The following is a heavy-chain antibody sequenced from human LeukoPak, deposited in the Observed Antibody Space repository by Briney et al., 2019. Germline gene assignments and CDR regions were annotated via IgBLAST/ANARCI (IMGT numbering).Heavy chain of an antibody. CDR2: IGGSGGST. J-gene: IGHJ4*02. D-gene: IGHD2-2*01. V-gene: IGHV3-23*01. Sequence: GGSLRLSCAVSGITLSNYGMSWVRQAPGQGLEWVAGIGGSGGSTNYADSAKGRFTISRDNPRNTLYLQMNSLRAEDTAVYFCAKRGVVIRVILVGFHKEAYYFDSWGQGALVTVSS. CDR1: GITLSNYG. CDR3: AKRGVVIRVILVGFHKEAYYFDS.